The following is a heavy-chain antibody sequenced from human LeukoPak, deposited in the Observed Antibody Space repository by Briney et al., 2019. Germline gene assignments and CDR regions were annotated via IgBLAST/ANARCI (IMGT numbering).Heavy chain of an antibody. D-gene: IGHD3-22*01. CDR3: ASHDYYESSLGYYFGY. V-gene: IGHV3-11*01. Sequence: GGSLRLSCAASGFTVSSNYMSWIRQAPGKGLEWVSYISSSGSTIYYTDSVKGRFTISRDNSKNTVYLQMNSLRAEDTAVYYCASHDYYESSLGYYFGYWGQGTLVTVSS. CDR2: ISSSGSTI. J-gene: IGHJ4*02. CDR1: GFTVSSNY.